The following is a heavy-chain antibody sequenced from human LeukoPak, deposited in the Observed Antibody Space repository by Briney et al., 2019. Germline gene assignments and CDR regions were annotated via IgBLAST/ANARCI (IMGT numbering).Heavy chain of an antibody. J-gene: IGHJ4*02. CDR2: ISSSSSSI. D-gene: IGHD3-22*01. CDR1: GFTFSSYS. CDR3: ASKLYYYDSSGYNDY. V-gene: IGHV3-21*01. Sequence: GGTLSLSCAASGFTFSSYSMNWVRQAPGKGLEWGSAISSSSSSIYYADSVKGRFTISRDNAKNSLYLQRNRLRAEDTAVYYCASKLYYYDSSGYNDYWGQGTLVTVSS.